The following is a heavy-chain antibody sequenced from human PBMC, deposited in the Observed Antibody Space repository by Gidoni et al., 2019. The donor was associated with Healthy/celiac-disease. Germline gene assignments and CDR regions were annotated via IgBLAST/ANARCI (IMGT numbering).Heavy chain of an antibody. D-gene: IGHD5-12*01. J-gene: IGHJ4*02. CDR1: GYTFTSYA. CDR2: INAGKGNT. Sequence: QVQLVQSGAEVKKPGASVKVFCQASGYTFTSYAMHWVRQAHGQRLQWMGWINAGKGNTKYSQKFQGRVTITRDTSASTAYRELSSLRSEDTAVYYCARDVRRGGGYDYWGQGTLVTVSS. CDR3: ARDVRRGGGYDY. V-gene: IGHV1-3*01.